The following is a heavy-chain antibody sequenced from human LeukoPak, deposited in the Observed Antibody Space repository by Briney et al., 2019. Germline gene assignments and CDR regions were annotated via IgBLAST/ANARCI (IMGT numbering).Heavy chain of an antibody. CDR2: INHSGST. V-gene: IGHV4-34*01. J-gene: IGHJ4*02. CDR3: ARGKGQSFDY. CDR1: GGSFSGYY. Sequence: SETLSLTCAVYGGSFSGYYWSWIRQPPGKGLEWIGEINHSGSTNYNPSLKSRVTISVDTSKNQFSLKLSSVTAADTAVYYCARGKGQSFDYWGQGTLVTVSS.